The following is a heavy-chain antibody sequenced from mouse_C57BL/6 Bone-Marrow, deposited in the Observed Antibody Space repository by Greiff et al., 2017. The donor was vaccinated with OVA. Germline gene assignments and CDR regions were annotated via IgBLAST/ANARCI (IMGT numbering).Heavy chain of an antibody. Sequence: QVQLQQSGAELVRPGTSVKVSCKASGYAFTNYLIEWVKQRPGQGLEWIGVINPGSGGTNYNEKFKGKATLTADKSSSTAYMQLSSLTSADSAVYFCARRPDVWGTGTTVTVAS. CDR1: GYAFTNYL. J-gene: IGHJ1*03. V-gene: IGHV1-54*01. CDR2: INPGSGGT. CDR3: ARRPDV.